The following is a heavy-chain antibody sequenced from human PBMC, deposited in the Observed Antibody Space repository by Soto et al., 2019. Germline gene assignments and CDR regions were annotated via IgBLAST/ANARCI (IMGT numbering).Heavy chain of an antibody. CDR1: GGTFSCYA. CDR3: ASTNAYGDYIPAY. Sequence: QVQLAQSGAEVKKPGSSVKVSCKASGGTFSCYAISWVRQAPGQGLEWMGGIIPIFGTANYAQKFQGRVTITADKSTSTAYRGLGSLRSGDTALYYCASTNAYGDYIPAYWGREPWSPSPQ. V-gene: IGHV1-69*06. D-gene: IGHD4-17*01. J-gene: IGHJ4*02. CDR2: IIPIFGTA.